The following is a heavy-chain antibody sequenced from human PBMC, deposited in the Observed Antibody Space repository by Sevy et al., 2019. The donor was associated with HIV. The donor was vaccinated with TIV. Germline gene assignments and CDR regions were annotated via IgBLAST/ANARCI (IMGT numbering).Heavy chain of an antibody. CDR3: ARMGTYYDFWSGYSKYYYYYGMDV. V-gene: IGHV4-39*01. CDR1: GGSISSSSDY. J-gene: IGHJ6*02. CDR2: MYYSGST. D-gene: IGHD3-3*01. Sequence: SQTLSLTCTVSGGSISSSSDYWGWIRQPPGKGLEWIGSMYYSGSTYYNPSLKSRVTISVDTSKNQFSLKLSSVTAADTAVYYCARMGTYYDFWSGYSKYYYYYGMDVWGQGTTVTVSS.